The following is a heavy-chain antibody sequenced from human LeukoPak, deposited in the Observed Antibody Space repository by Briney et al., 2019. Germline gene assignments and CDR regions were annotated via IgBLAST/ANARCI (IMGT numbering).Heavy chain of an antibody. V-gene: IGHV4-34*01. Sequence: SETLSLTCAVYGGSFSGYYWSWIRQPPGKGLEWIGEINHSGSTNYNPSLKSRVTISVDTSKNQFSLKLSPVTAADTAVYYCARGVGVRYSYGPNYFDYWGQGTLVTVSS. D-gene: IGHD5-18*01. CDR2: INHSGST. CDR1: GGSFSGYY. J-gene: IGHJ4*02. CDR3: ARGVGVRYSYGPNYFDY.